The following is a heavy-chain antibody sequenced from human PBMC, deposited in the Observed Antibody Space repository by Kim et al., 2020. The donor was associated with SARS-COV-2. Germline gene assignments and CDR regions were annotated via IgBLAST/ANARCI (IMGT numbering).Heavy chain of an antibody. CDR3: ATAIAVAGTTIYYYYGMDV. V-gene: IGHV1-24*01. Sequence: ASVKVSCKVSGYTLTELSMHWVRQAPGKGLEWMGCFDPDDGDTIYAQKFQGRVTMTEDTSTDTAYMELSSLRSEDTAVYYCATAIAVAGTTIYYYYGMDVWGRGSTVTVSS. CDR1: GYTLTELS. J-gene: IGHJ6*02. D-gene: IGHD6-19*01. CDR2: FDPDDGDT.